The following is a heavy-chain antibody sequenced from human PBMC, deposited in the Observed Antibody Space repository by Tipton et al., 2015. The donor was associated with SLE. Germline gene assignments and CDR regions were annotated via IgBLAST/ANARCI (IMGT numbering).Heavy chain of an antibody. J-gene: IGHJ3*02. CDR3: ARARSGVGSAFDI. CDR2: LNSDESST. CDR1: GFKISDYW. Sequence: SLRLSCAASGFKISDYWMYWVRQAPGKGLVWVSRLNSDESSTGYADFVKGRFTISRDNDKNTAYLQMNNLRAEDAAVYYCARARSGVGSAFDIWGRGTNVTVSS. V-gene: IGHV3-74*01. D-gene: IGHD6-19*01.